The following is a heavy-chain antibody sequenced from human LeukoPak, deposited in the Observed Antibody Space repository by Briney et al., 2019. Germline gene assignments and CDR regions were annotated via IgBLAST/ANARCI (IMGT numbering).Heavy chain of an antibody. CDR3: ARGPPAVATAVFDY. Sequence: ASVKVSCKASGYTFTSYGISWVRQAPGQGLEWMGWISAYNGSTNYAQKLQGRVTMTTDTSTSTAYMELRSLRSDDTAVYYCARGPPAVATAVFDYWGQGTLVTVSS. D-gene: IGHD2-21*02. CDR2: ISAYNGST. CDR1: GYTFTSYG. V-gene: IGHV1-18*01. J-gene: IGHJ4*02.